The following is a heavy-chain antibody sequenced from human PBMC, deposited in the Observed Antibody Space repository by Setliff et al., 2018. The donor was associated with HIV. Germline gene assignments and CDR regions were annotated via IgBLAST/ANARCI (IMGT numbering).Heavy chain of an antibody. V-gene: IGHV3-15*01. D-gene: IGHD1-26*01. CDR2: IKSKTDGGTT. CDR1: GFTFSKFW. CDR3: TTDLGGSYHGWNY. Sequence: PGGSLRLSCVASGFTFSKFWVTWVRQAPGKGLEWVGRIKSKTDGGTTDYAAPVKGRFTISRDDSKNTLYLQMNSLKTEDTAVYYCTTDLGGSYHGWNYWGQGTLVTVS. J-gene: IGHJ4*02.